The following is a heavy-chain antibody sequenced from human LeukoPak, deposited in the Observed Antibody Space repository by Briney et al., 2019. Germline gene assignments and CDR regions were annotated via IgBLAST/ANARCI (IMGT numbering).Heavy chain of an antibody. CDR1: GLTFSSYS. CDR2: ISSSSSYI. D-gene: IGHD5-18*01. J-gene: IGHJ4*02. V-gene: IGHV3-21*01. CDR3: ARIQGDTAMARLDY. Sequence: PGGSLRLSCAASGLTFSSYSMNWVRQAPGKGLEWVSSISSSSSYIYYADSVKGRFTISRDNAKNSLYLQMNSLRAEDTAVYYCARIQGDTAMARLDYWGQGTLVTVSS.